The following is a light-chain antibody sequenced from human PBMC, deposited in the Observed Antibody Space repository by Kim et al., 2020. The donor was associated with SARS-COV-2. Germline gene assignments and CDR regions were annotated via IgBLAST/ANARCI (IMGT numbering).Light chain of an antibody. Sequence: QSALTQPASVSGSAGQSITISCSGTINDVGAYNYVSWYQHHPGEDPRLIIYDVSKRPSGSSDRFSGSKSGNTASLTISGLQADDEADYFCSSHTNTNPAYAFGSGTKVTVL. CDR3: SSHTNTNPAYA. V-gene: IGLV2-14*03. CDR1: INDVGAYNY. CDR2: DVS. J-gene: IGLJ1*01.